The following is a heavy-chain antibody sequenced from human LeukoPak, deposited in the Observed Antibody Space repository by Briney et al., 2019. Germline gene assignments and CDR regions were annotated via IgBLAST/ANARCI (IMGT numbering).Heavy chain of an antibody. Sequence: PGGSLRLSCAASGFTFDDYAMHWVRQAPGKGLEWVSGISWNSGSIGYADSVKGRFTISRDNAKNSLYLQMNSLRAEDTALYYCAKENSSSWYNWFDPWGQGTLVTVSS. CDR3: AKENSSSWYNWFDP. D-gene: IGHD6-13*01. V-gene: IGHV3-9*01. J-gene: IGHJ5*02. CDR1: GFTFDDYA. CDR2: ISWNSGSI.